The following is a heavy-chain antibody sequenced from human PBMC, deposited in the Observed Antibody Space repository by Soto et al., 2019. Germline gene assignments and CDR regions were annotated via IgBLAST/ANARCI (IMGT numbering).Heavy chain of an antibody. J-gene: IGHJ4*02. D-gene: IGHD2-15*01. CDR1: GYTFTSYG. Sequence: ASVKVSCKASGYTFTSYGISWVRQAPGQGLEWMGWISAYNGNTNYAQKLQGRVTMTTDTSTSTAYMELRSLRSDDTAVYYCARDLGGSGGSRSKSSFDYWGQGTLVTVSS. CDR3: ARDLGGSGGSRSKSSFDY. CDR2: ISAYNGNT. V-gene: IGHV1-18*01.